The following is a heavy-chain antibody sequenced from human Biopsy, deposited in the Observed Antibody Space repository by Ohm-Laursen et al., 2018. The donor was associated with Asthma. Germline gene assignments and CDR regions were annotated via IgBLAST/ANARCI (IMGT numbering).Heavy chain of an antibody. V-gene: IGHV3-30*04. D-gene: IGHD3-3*01. CDR3: AKDTEGRYDFWSGLSYNYYGMDV. Sequence: SLRLSCAASGFTFSSYAMHWVRQAPGKGLEWVAVIPYDGSNKYYADSVKGRFTISRDNSKNTLYLQMNSLRAEDTAVYYCAKDTEGRYDFWSGLSYNYYGMDVWGQGTTVTVSS. J-gene: IGHJ6*02. CDR1: GFTFSSYA. CDR2: IPYDGSNK.